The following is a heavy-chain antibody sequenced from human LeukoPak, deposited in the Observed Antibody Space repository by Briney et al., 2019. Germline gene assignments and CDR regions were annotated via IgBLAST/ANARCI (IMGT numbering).Heavy chain of an antibody. Sequence: VGSLRLSCAPSGVIFSSYSMNCGRHAPGKGLEYGSSISSSSSYIYYADSVKGRFTISRDNAKNSLYLQMNSLRAEDTAVYYCARGHRGMIGGYWGQGTQVPVSS. D-gene: IGHD3-22*01. CDR3: ARGHRGMIGGY. CDR2: ISSSSSYI. V-gene: IGHV3-21*01. J-gene: IGHJ4*02. CDR1: GVIFSSYS.